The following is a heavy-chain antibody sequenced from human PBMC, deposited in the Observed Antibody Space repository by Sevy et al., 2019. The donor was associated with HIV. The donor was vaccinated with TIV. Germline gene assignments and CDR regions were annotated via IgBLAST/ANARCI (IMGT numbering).Heavy chain of an antibody. D-gene: IGHD3-22*01. Sequence: ASVKVSCKASGYTFTGYYMHWVRQAPGQGLEWMGWINPNSGGTNYAQTFQGRVTMTRDTSISTAYMELSRLRSDDTAVYYCARVSSTPYYDSSGYDYWGQGTLVTVSS. CDR1: GYTFTGYY. CDR2: INPNSGGT. CDR3: ARVSSTPYYDSSGYDY. J-gene: IGHJ4*02. V-gene: IGHV1-2*02.